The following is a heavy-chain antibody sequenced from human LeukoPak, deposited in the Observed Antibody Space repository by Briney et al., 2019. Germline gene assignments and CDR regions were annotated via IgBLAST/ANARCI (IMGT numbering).Heavy chain of an antibody. CDR3: ARDSVEMATVINYYYYYYTDV. CDR2: INPSGGST. V-gene: IGHV1-46*01. D-gene: IGHD5-24*01. CDR1: GYTFTSYY. J-gene: IGHJ6*03. Sequence: ASVKVSCKASGYTFTSYYMHWVRQAPGQGLEWMGIINPSGGSTSYAQKFQGRVTMTRDMSTSTVYMELSSLRSEDTAVYYCARDSVEMATVINYYYYYYTDVWGKGTTVTVSS.